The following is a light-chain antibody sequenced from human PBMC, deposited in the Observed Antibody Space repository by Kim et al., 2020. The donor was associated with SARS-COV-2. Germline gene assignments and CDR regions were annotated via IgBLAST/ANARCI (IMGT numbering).Light chain of an antibody. CDR2: GKN. CDR3: NSRDSSANHLV. V-gene: IGLV3-19*01. J-gene: IGLJ2*01. CDR1: SLRSYY. Sequence: SSELTQDPAVSVALGQTVRITCQGDSLRSYYATWYQRKPGQAPVLVIYGKNNRPSGIPDRFSGSSSGNTASLTITGAQAEDEADYYCNSRDSSANHLVFG.